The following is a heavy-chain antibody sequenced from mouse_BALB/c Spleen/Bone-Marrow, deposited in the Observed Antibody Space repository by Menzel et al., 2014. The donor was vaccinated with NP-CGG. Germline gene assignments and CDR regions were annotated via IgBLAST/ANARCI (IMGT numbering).Heavy chain of an antibody. J-gene: IGHJ3*01. CDR1: GYTFXSYT. V-gene: IGHV1-4*02. CDR3: AREARTGAWFAY. Sequence: QVHVKQSGAELARPGASVKMSCKASGYTFXSYTIQWVKRRPGQGLEWVGYIVPSSGYTDYNQNFKDKTTLTADKSSSTAYMQLSSLTSADSAVYYCAREARTGAWFAYWGQGTLVTVSA. D-gene: IGHD4-1*01. CDR2: IVPSSGYT.